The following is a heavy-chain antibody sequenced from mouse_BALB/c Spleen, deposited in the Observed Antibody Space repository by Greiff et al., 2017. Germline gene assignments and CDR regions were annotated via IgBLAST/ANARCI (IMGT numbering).Heavy chain of an antibody. D-gene: IGHD2-1*01. Sequence: EVNVVESGGGLVKPGGSLKLSCAASGFTFSSYTMSWVRQTPEKRLEWVATISSGGSYTYYPDSVKGRFTISRDNAKNTLYLQMSSLKSEDTAMYYCTRDGNYEWFAYWGQGTTLTVSS. CDR1: GFTFSSYT. V-gene: IGHV5-6-4*01. J-gene: IGHJ2*01. CDR2: ISSGGSYT. CDR3: TRDGNYEWFAY.